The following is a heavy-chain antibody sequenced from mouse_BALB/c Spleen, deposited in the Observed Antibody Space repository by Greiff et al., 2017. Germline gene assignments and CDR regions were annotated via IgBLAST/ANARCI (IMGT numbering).Heavy chain of an antibody. D-gene: IGHD1-2*01. J-gene: IGHJ3*01. V-gene: IGHV14-3*02. CDR3: ARITTARAWFAY. CDR1: GFNIKDTY. Sequence: VQLQQSGAELVKPGASVKLSCTASGFNIKDTYMHWVKQRPEQGLEWIGRIDPANGNTKYDPKFQGKATITADTSSNTAYLQLSSLTSEDTAVYYCARITTARAWFAYWGQGTLVTVSA. CDR2: IDPANGNT.